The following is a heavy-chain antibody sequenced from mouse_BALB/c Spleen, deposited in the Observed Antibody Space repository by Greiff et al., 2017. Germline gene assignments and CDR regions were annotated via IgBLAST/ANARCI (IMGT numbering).Heavy chain of an antibody. D-gene: IGHD2-1*01. CDR1: GFTFSSYA. V-gene: IGHV5-9-3*01. Sequence: EVQGVESGGGLVKPGGSLKLSCAASGFTFSSYAMSWVRQTPEKRLEWVATISSGGSYTYYPDSVKGRFTISRDNAKNTLYLQMSSLRSEDTAMYYCAGDLLWGQGTTLTVSS. J-gene: IGHJ2*01. CDR2: ISSGGSYT. CDR3: AGDLL.